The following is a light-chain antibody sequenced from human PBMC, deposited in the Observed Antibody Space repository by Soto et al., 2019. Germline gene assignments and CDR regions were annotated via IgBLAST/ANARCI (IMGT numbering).Light chain of an antibody. CDR3: HHYVDSPSG. J-gene: IGKJ1*01. V-gene: IGKV3-20*01. CDR1: QRFNSAY. Sequence: EIVLTQSPGTLSLSPGERATLSCRASQRFNSAYLAWYQHKPGQPPRLLIYASSNRAAGIPDRFSGSASGKDFTLTISRLEPEDSAVDYCHHYVDSPSGLGQGTKVEIK. CDR2: ASS.